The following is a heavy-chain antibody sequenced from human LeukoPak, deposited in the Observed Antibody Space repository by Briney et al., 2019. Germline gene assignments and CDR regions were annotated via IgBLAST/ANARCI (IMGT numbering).Heavy chain of an antibody. J-gene: IGHJ4*02. CDR1: GYTFSSYD. V-gene: IGHV1-8*01. CDR2: MNPNSGNT. Sequence: ASVTVSFTASGYTFSSYDMNWVRQATGQGLEWMGWMNPNSGNTGYTQKFQGRVTMTRNTSTSTAYMELSSLRSEDTAVYYCAGGDRVQLWSDYWGQGTLVTVFS. CDR3: AGGDRVQLWSDY. D-gene: IGHD5-18*01.